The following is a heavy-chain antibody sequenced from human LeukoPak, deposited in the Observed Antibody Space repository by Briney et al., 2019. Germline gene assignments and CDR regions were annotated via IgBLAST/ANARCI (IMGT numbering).Heavy chain of an antibody. CDR3: ARGLRDSGSGDY. V-gene: IGHV1-8*03. D-gene: IGHD3-10*01. Sequence: GASVKVSCEAPGYTFTSYDINWVRQATGQGLEWMGWMNPNSGNTGYAQKFQGRVTITRNTSISTAYMELSSLRSEDTAVYYCARGLRDSGSGDYWGQGTLVTVSS. J-gene: IGHJ4*02. CDR2: MNPNSGNT. CDR1: GYTFTSYD.